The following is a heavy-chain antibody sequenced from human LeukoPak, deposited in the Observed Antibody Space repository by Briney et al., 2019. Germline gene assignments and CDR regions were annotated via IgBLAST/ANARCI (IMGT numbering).Heavy chain of an antibody. Sequence: GGPLRLSCAASGFTFSGYGMHWVRQAPGKGLEYVSGISSNGGSSFYADSVKGRFTISRDNSKNTLYLQMSSLRAEDTAVYYCVKITSVTGGDCWGQGTRLTVSS. CDR1: GFTFSGYG. J-gene: IGHJ4*02. CDR2: ISSNGGSS. D-gene: IGHD1-1*01. CDR3: VKITSVTGGDC. V-gene: IGHV3-64D*09.